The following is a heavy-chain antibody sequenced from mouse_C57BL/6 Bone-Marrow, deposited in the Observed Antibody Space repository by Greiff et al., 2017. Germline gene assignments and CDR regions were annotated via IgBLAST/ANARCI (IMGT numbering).Heavy chain of an antibody. CDR3: ASLLWIRREDY. CDR2: INPSSGYT. V-gene: IGHV1-7*01. D-gene: IGHD2-2*01. J-gene: IGHJ2*01. Sequence: QVQLQQSGAELAKPGASVKLSCKASGYTFTSYWMHWVKQRPGQGLEWIGYINPSSGYTKYNQKFKDKATLTADKSSSTAYMQLSSLTSEDSAVYYCASLLWIRREDYWDQGTTLTVSS. CDR1: GYTFTSYW.